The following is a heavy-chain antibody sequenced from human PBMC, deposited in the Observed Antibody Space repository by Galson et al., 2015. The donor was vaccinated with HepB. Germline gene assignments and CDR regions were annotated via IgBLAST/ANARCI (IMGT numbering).Heavy chain of an antibody. V-gene: IGHV4-4*07. J-gene: IGHJ5*02. D-gene: IGHD3-3*01. CDR1: GGSISSYY. Sequence: SETLSLTCTVSGGSISSYYWSWIRQPAGKGLEWIGRIYTSGSTNYNPSLKSRVTMSVDTSKNQFSLKLSSVTAADTAVYYCARGPGTGAYYDFWSGLRVDNWFDPWGQGTLVTVSS. CDR3: ARGPGTGAYYDFWSGLRVDNWFDP. CDR2: IYTSGST.